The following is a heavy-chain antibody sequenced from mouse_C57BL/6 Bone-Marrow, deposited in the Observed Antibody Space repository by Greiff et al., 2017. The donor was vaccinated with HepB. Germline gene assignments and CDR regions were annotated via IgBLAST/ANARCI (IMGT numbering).Heavy chain of an antibody. V-gene: IGHV1-22*01. CDR1: GYTFTDYN. Sequence: VQLQQSGPELVKPGASVKMSCKASGYTFTDYNMHWVKQSHGKSLEWIGYINPNNGGTSYNQKFKGKATLTVNKSSSTAYMELLSLTSEDSAVYYCARENGSSYEGAMYYWGQGTSVTVSS. CDR3: ARENGSSYEGAMYY. J-gene: IGHJ4*01. D-gene: IGHD1-1*01. CDR2: INPNNGGT.